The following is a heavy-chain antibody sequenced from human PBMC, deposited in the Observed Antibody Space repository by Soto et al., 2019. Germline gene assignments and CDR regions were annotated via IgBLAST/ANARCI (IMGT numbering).Heavy chain of an antibody. CDR2: ISGSCGTT. J-gene: IGHJ4*02. V-gene: IGHV3-23*01. CDR3: AKGSTTSSYTSLDY. D-gene: IGHD2-2*02. Sequence: GGTLRLSCAASGFTFSNYAMSWVRQAPGKGLEWVSSISGSCGTTYYADSVKGRFTISRDDSKNTLHLQMNSLRPEDTAVYYCAKGSTTSSYTSLDYWGQGTLVTVSS. CDR1: GFTFSNYA.